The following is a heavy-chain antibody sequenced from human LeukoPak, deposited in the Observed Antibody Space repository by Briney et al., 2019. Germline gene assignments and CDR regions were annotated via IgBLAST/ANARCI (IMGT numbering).Heavy chain of an antibody. D-gene: IGHD2-15*01. CDR1: GFTFSIYA. CDR2: ISNSGGST. CDR3: AKPYCSGGTCYSVWDYYFDY. V-gene: IGHV3-23*01. J-gene: IGHJ4*02. Sequence: PGGSLRLSCAASGFTFSIYAMSWVRQVPGKRLEWVSAISNSGGSTYSADSVKGRLTISRDNSKNTLFLQMNSLRAEDTAVYYCAKPYCSGGTCYSVWDYYFDYWGQGALVTVSS.